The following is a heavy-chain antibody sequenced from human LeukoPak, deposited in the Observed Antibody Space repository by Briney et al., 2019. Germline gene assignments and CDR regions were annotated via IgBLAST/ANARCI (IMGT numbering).Heavy chain of an antibody. V-gene: IGHV1-2*02. CDR2: INPNSGGT. D-gene: IGHD2-2*01. J-gene: IGHJ6*03. CDR1: GYTFTGYY. Sequence: ASVKVSCKASGYTFTGYYMHWVRQAPGQGLEWMGWINPNSGGTNYAQKFQGRVTMTRGTSISTANMELSRLRSDDTAVYYCARGGGYCSSTSCLLHYYYMDVWGKGTTVTVSS. CDR3: ARGGGYCSSTSCLLHYYYMDV.